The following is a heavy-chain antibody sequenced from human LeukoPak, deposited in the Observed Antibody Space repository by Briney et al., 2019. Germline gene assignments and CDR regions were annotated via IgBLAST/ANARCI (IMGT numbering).Heavy chain of an antibody. CDR3: ASRGLSDAFDI. CDR2: IFHSGNT. V-gene: IGHV4-39*01. Sequence: SETLSHTCTGSGDSISSSSYYWGWIRQPPGRGLGSIGSIFHSGNTYYNPSFKSRVTISIDTSKNQFSLRLSSVTAADTAVYYCASRGLSDAFDIWGQGTMVTVSS. D-gene: IGHD3-16*01. J-gene: IGHJ3*02. CDR1: GDSISSSSYY.